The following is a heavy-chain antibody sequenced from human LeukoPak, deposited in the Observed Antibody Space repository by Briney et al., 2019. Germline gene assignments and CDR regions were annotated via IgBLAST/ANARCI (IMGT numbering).Heavy chain of an antibody. J-gene: IGHJ6*03. CDR1: GYTFTSYY. D-gene: IGHD3-9*01. V-gene: IGHV1-46*01. CDR3: ARDPNYDILGYMDV. CDR2: INPSGGST. Sequence: GASVKVSCKASGYTFTSYYMHWVRQAPGQGLEWMGIINPSGGSTSYAQKFQGRVTMTRDMSTSTDYMELRSLRSDDTAVYYCARDPNYDILGYMDVWGKGTTVTVSS.